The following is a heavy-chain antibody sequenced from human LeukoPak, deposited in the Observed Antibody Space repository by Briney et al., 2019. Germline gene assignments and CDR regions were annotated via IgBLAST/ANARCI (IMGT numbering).Heavy chain of an antibody. CDR1: GFTFSSYE. D-gene: IGHD2-2*01. Sequence: GGSLRLSCTASGFTFSSYEMNWVRQAPGKGLEWVSYISSSSSYIYYADSVKGRFTISRDNAKNSLYLQMNSLRAEDTAVYYCARESGSRSYYYYMDVWGKGTTVTVSS. CDR3: ARESGSRSYYYYMDV. J-gene: IGHJ6*03. CDR2: ISSSSSYI. V-gene: IGHV3-21*05.